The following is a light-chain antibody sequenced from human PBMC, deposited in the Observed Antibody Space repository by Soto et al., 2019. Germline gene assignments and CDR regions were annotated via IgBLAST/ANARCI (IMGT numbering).Light chain of an antibody. CDR1: SSNIGSNT. J-gene: IGLJ2*01. V-gene: IGLV1-44*01. CDR2: NNS. Sequence: QSVLTQPPSASGTPGQMVTISCSGSSSNIGSNTVNWYQQLPGMAPKLLIYNNSQRPSGVPDRFFGSKSGTSASLAISGLQSEDEADYYCAAWDDSLRGLEFGGGTKLTVL. CDR3: AAWDDSLRGLE.